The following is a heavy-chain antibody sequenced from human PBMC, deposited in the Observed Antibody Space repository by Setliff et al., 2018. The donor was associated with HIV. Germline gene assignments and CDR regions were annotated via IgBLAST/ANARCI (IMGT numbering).Heavy chain of an antibody. V-gene: IGHV4-39*02. J-gene: IGHJ3*02. Sequence: SETLSLTCTVSGGSISSSSYYWGWIRQPPGKGLEWIGTINYSGSTYYSPSLKSRVIISVDTAKNHLSLNLRSVTAADTAVYYCVRDPWFGELSDAFDIWGQGTMVTVSS. CDR3: VRDPWFGELSDAFDI. D-gene: IGHD3-10*01. CDR2: INYSGST. CDR1: GGSISSSSYY.